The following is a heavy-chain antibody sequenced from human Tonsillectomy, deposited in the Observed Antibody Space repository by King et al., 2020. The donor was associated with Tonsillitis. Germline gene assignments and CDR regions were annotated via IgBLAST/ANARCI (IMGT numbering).Heavy chain of an antibody. D-gene: IGHD2/OR15-2a*01. CDR3: ATEKPPFRYCNSQCVGYYMDV. Sequence: VQLVESGGGVVQPGRSLRLSCAASGFTFSSYGMHWVRQAPGTGLEWVAVISYDGSKTYYADSVKGRLTISRDNSKNTLYLQLNSLRVEDTAVYYCATEKPPFRYCNSQCVGYYMDV. V-gene: IGHV3-30*03. CDR2: ISYDGSKT. CDR1: GFTFSSYG. J-gene: IGHJ6*03.